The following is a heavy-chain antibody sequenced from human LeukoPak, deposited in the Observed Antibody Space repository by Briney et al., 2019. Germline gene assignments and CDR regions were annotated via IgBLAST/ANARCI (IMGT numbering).Heavy chain of an antibody. Sequence: PGGSLRLSCAASGFTFSSYAMNWVRQAPGKGLEWVSGISGSGSSTYYADSVKGRFTISRDNSKNTLYLQMNSLRAEDTAVYYCAKDTGRSSSWYYFDYWGRGTLVTVSS. CDR1: GFTFSSYA. CDR3: AKDTGRSSSWYYFDY. V-gene: IGHV3-23*01. CDR2: ISGSGSST. D-gene: IGHD6-13*01. J-gene: IGHJ4*02.